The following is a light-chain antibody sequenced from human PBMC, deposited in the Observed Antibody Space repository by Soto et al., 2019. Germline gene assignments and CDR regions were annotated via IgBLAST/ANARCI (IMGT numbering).Light chain of an antibody. CDR1: QGISSY. CDR3: HSRA. CDR2: DAS. J-gene: IGKJ5*01. Sequence: AIRMTQSPSSFSASTGDRVTITCRASQGISSYLAWYQQKPGKAPKLLIYDASNLESGVPSRFSGGGSGTEFSLTISSLQPDDFATYFCHSRAFGQGTRLEI. V-gene: IGKV1-8*01.